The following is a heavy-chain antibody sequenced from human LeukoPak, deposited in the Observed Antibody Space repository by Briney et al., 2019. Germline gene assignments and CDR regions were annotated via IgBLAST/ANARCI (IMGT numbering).Heavy chain of an antibody. CDR3: VKDRLLPHSPGDAFDI. CDR1: GFTFSSYA. CDR2: LTDSGGTT. Sequence: PGGSLRLSCVASGFTFSSYAMGWVRQAPGKRPEWVSSLTDSGGTTYYVDSVKGRFTISRDNSKNTLYLQMNSLRAEDTAVYYCVKDRLLPHSPGDAFDIWGQGAMVTVSS. J-gene: IGHJ3*02. D-gene: IGHD3-10*01. V-gene: IGHV3-23*01.